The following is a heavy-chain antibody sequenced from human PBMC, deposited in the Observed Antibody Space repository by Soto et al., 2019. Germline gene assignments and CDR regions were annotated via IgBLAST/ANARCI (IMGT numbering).Heavy chain of an antibody. V-gene: IGHV3-30-3*01. CDR2: ISYDGSNK. CDR1: GFTFSSYA. J-gene: IGHJ6*02. Sequence: ESGGGVVQPGRSLRLSCAASGFTFSSYAMHWVRQAPGQGLEWVALISYDGSNKYYADSVKGRFTISRDNSKNTLYLQMNSLRPEDTAVYHCARDQGGTTLYYHGMDVWGQGTTVTVSS. D-gene: IGHD1-7*01. CDR3: ARDQGGTTLYYHGMDV.